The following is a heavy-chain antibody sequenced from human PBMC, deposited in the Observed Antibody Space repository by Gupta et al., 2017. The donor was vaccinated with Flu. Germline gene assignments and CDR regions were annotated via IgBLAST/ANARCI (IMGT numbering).Heavy chain of an antibody. D-gene: IGHD1-26*01. CDR2: IIPIFGTA. J-gene: IGHJ4*02. Sequence: QVQLVQSGAEVKKPGSSVKVSCKASGGTFSSYAISWVRQAPGQGLEWMGGIIPIFGTANYAQKFQGRVTITADKSTSTAYMELSSLRSEDTAVYYCAIGDYSGSYPTVGINFDYWGQGTLVTVSS. CDR1: GGTFSSYA. V-gene: IGHV1-69*06. CDR3: AIGDYSGSYPTVGINFDY.